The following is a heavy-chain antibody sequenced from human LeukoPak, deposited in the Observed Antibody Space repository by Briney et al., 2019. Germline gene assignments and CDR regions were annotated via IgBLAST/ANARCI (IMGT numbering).Heavy chain of an antibody. J-gene: IGHJ4*02. CDR2: ISTSGEST. V-gene: IGHV3-23*01. CDR3: AKGSGNGYGSGPFDY. CDR1: GFTFSSYG. D-gene: IGHD3-10*01. Sequence: GGSLRLSCAASGFTFSSYGMSWVRQAPGQGLEWVSAISTSGESTYYADSVKGHFTISRDNSKNTLHLQMNSLRAEDTAIYFCAKGSGNGYGSGPFDYWGQGTLVTVSS.